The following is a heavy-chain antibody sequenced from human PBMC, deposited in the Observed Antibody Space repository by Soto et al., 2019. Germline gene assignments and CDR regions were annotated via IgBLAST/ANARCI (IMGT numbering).Heavy chain of an antibody. J-gene: IGHJ4*02. Sequence: GGSLRLSCAASGFTFSSYAMHWVRQAPGKGLEWVAVISYDGSNKYYADSVKGRFTISRDNSKNTLYLQMNSLRAEDTAVYYCARDAYCDSSGHPLTDYWGQGTLVTVSS. CDR2: ISYDGSNK. CDR3: ARDAYCDSSGHPLTDY. CDR1: GFTFSSYA. V-gene: IGHV3-30-3*01. D-gene: IGHD3-22*01.